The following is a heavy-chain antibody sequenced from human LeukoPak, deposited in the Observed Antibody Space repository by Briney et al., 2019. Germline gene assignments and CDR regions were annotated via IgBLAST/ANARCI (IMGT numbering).Heavy chain of an antibody. CDR2: IYYTGST. CDR1: GGSISSYY. J-gene: IGHJ4*02. CDR3: ARVEMATITLDN. D-gene: IGHD5-24*01. V-gene: IGHV4-59*08. Sequence: SETLSLTCTVSGGSISSYYWSWIRQPPGNGLEWIGYIYYTGSTNYNPSLKSRVTISVDTSKNQFSLKLTSVTAADTAVYYCARVEMATITLDNWGQGTLVTVSS.